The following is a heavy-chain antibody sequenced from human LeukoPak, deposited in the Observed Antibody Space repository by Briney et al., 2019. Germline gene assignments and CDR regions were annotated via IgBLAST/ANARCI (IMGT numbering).Heavy chain of an antibody. V-gene: IGHV4-59*08. CDR2: IYKIGNT. CDR3: AGRGQRYFRD. CDR1: GDSISTAY. Sequence: SQTLSLICSVSGDSISTAYWSWIRQSPEKGMEWIGYIYKIGNTDYNPSLKSRVTISLDTSKNQLTLSLKSGTAADTAVYYCAGRGQRYFRDWGQGTLVTVSS. D-gene: IGHD3-9*01. J-gene: IGHJ1*01.